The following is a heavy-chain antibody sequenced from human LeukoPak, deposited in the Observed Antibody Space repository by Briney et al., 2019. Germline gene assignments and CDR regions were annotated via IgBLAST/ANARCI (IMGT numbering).Heavy chain of an antibody. CDR2: TYYRSKWYN. V-gene: IGHV6-1*01. Sequence: SQTLSLTCAISGDSVSSNSAAWNWIRQSPSRGLEWLGRTYYRSKWYNDYAVSVKSRITINPDTSKNQFSLQLNSVTPEDTAVYYCARDTVCSGGRERCYYYYYGMDVWGQGTTVTVSS. J-gene: IGHJ6*02. D-gene: IGHD2-15*01. CDR3: ARDTVCSGGRERCYYYYYGMDV. CDR1: GDSVSSNSAA.